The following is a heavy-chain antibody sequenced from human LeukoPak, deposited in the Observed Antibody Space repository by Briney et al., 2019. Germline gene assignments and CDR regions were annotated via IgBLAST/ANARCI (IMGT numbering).Heavy chain of an antibody. CDR2: ISSSSYI. Sequence: PGGSLRLSCAASGFTFSSYWMSWVRQAPGKGLEWVSSISSSSYIYYADSVKGRFTISRDNAKNSLYLQMNSLRAEDTAVYYCARVPSTYYYDSSGYCFDYWGQGTLVTVSS. V-gene: IGHV3-21*01. D-gene: IGHD3-22*01. CDR3: ARVPSTYYYDSSGYCFDY. CDR1: GFTFSSYW. J-gene: IGHJ4*02.